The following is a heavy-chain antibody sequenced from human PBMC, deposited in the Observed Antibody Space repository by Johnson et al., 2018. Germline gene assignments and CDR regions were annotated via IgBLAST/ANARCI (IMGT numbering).Heavy chain of an antibody. CDR1: GFTFDDYA. D-gene: IGHD4-17*01. CDR3: AKGASWNYGDYGSGSSKYFQH. J-gene: IGHJ1*01. V-gene: IGHV3-9*01. CDR2: ISWNSGSI. Sequence: EVQLLESGGGLVQPGRSLRLSCAASGFTFDDYAMHWVRQAPGKGLEWVSGISWNSGSIGYADSVKGRFTISRDNAKNSLYLQMNSLRAEDTALYYCAKGASWNYGDYGSGSSKYFQHWGQGTLVTVSS.